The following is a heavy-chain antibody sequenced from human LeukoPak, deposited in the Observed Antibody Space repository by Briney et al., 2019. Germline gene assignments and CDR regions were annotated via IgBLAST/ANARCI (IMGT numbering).Heavy chain of an antibody. CDR1: GFTFRNYA. CDR3: AKTKGATAFYCMDV. D-gene: IGHD1-26*01. J-gene: IGHJ6*03. Sequence: PGGSLRLSCAASGFTFRNYAMTWGRQVPGKGLEWVSSLSGGGSDTYYADSVKGPFTISRDNSKNTLYLQMNSLRAGDTAVYYCAKTKGATAFYCMDVWGKGTTVTVS. V-gene: IGHV3-23*01. CDR2: LSGGGSDT.